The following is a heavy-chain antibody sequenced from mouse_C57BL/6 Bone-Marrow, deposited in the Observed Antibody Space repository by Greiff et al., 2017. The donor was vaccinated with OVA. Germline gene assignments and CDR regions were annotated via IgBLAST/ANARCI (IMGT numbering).Heavy chain of an antibody. V-gene: IGHV1-64*01. J-gene: IGHJ1*03. CDR3: ARRFTTVVVPYFDV. CDR1: GYTFTSYW. CDR2: IHPNSGST. D-gene: IGHD1-1*01. Sequence: QVQLQQPGAELVKPGASVTLSCKASGYTFTSYWMHWVKQRPGQGLEWIGMIHPNSGSTNYNEKFKSKATLTVDKSSSTAYMQLSSLTTEDSAVYYCARRFTTVVVPYFDVWGTGTTVTVSS.